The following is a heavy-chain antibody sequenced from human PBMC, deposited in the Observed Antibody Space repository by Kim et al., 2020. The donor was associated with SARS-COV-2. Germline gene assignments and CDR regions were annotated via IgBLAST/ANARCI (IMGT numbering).Heavy chain of an antibody. Sequence: GGSLRLSCSASGFTFSSYAMHWVRQAPGKGLEYVSAISSNGGSTYYADSVKCRFTISRDNSKNTLYLQMSSLRAEDTAVYYCVKGDKGLVVKIIGYAFDIWGQGTMVTVSS. J-gene: IGHJ3*02. V-gene: IGHV3-64D*09. CDR2: ISSNGGST. D-gene: IGHD2-15*01. CDR1: GFTFSSYA. CDR3: VKGDKGLVVKIIGYAFDI.